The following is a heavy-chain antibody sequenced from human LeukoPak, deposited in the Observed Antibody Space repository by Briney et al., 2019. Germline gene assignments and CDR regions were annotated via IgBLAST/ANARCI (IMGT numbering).Heavy chain of an antibody. D-gene: IGHD5-24*01. Sequence: SETLSLTCAVYGGSFSGYYWSWIRQPPGKGLEWIGEINHSGSTNYNPSLKSRVTISVDTSKNQFSLKLSSVTAADTAAYYCARARRMATRFFDYWGQGTLVTVSS. CDR3: ARARRMATRFFDY. V-gene: IGHV4-34*01. J-gene: IGHJ4*02. CDR1: GGSFSGYY. CDR2: INHSGST.